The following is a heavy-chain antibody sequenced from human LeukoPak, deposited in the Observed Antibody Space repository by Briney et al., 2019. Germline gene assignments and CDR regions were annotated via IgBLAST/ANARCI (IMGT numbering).Heavy chain of an antibody. CDR2: THYSGNS. Sequence: SETLSLTCTVSSGSISAYYWSWIRQPPGKGLEWIGYTHYSGNSNYSPSLKSRVTISVDTSKSQFSLKLSSVTAADTAVYYCARSVGYYFDYRGQGTLVTVSS. D-gene: IGHD6-13*01. CDR3: ARSVGYYFDY. J-gene: IGHJ4*02. V-gene: IGHV4-59*01. CDR1: SGSISAYY.